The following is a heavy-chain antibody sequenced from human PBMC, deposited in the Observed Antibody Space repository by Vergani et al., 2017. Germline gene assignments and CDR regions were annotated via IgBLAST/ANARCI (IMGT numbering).Heavy chain of an antibody. Sequence: QLQLQESGPGLVKPSETLSLTCTVSGGSISSSSYYWGWIRPPPGQGLEWIGSIYYSGSTYYNPSLKSRVTISVDTSKNQFYLKLSSVTAADTAVYYCARDDSIVGANYYYYGMDVWGQGTTVTVSS. CDR3: ARDDSIVGANYYYYGMDV. CDR1: GGSISSSSYY. V-gene: IGHV4-39*07. J-gene: IGHJ6*02. D-gene: IGHD1-26*01. CDR2: IYYSGST.